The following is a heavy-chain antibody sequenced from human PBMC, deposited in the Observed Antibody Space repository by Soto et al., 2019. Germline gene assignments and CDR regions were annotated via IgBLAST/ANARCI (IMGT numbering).Heavy chain of an antibody. CDR2: TYNTGST. D-gene: IGHD2-21*02. J-gene: IGHJ6*02. CDR3: ARDLWGYCGTDCYPLDV. Sequence: SETLSLTCTISGGSISGYYWSWIRQPPGKGLEWIGYTYNTGSTVYNPSFKSRVTISVDTSKNQFSLKLNSVTAADTAVYYCARDLWGYCGTDCYPLDVWGQGTTVTVSS. CDR1: GGSISGYY. V-gene: IGHV4-59*01.